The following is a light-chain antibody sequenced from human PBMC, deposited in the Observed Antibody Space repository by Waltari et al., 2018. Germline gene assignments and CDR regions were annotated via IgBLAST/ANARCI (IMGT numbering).Light chain of an antibody. Sequence: SVLTQPPSASGTPGQRVTLPCSCCIAHIATNTVNWHQQLPGTAPKLLINDNSQRPSGVPERFSGSKSGTSASLAISGPLSDDEAEYYCAAWDDSLSGYVFGTGTNVSVL. CDR2: DNS. CDR1: IAHIATNT. CDR3: AAWDDSLSGYV. J-gene: IGLJ1*01. V-gene: IGLV1-44*01.